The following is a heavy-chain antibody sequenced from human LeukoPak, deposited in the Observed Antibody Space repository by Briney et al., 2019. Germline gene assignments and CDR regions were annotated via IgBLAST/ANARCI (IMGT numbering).Heavy chain of an antibody. CDR1: GGSISSYY. CDR3: ARGYDFWSGYYTQATYYYYMDV. V-gene: IGHV4-59*01. J-gene: IGHJ6*03. D-gene: IGHD3-3*01. CDR2: IYYSGST. Sequence: SETLSLTCTASGGSISSYYWSWIRQPPGKGLEWIGYIYYSGSTNYNPSLKSRVTISVDTSKNQFSLKLSSVTAADTAVYYCARGYDFWSGYYTQATYYYYMDVWGKGTTVTVSS.